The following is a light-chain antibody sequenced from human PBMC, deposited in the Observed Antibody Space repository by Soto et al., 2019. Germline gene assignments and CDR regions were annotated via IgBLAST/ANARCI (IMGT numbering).Light chain of an antibody. J-gene: IGLJ3*02. Sequence: QSVLTQPPSASGTPGQRVTISCSGSSSNIGSNTVNWYQQVPGTAPRILVYSNNQRPSGVPVRFSGSKSGTSASLAISGLQSEDEADYYCAAWDDSLNGPMFGGGTKLTVL. CDR2: SNN. CDR1: SSNIGSNT. CDR3: AAWDDSLNGPM. V-gene: IGLV1-44*01.